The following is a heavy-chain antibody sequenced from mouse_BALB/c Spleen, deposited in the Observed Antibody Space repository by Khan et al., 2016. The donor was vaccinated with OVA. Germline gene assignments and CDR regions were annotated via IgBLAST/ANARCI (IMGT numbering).Heavy chain of an antibody. CDR2: IWAGGRT. V-gene: IGHV2-9*02. Sequence: QVQLKESGPGLVAPSQSLSITCTVSGFSLTSYGVHWVRQPPGKGLEWLGVIWAGGRTNYNSALMSRLSISKVNSKSPGFLTMHSLQSDGTAKYYCARLEDIWGQGTTRTVAS. CDR1: GFSLTSYG. CDR3: ARLEDI. J-gene: IGHJ2*01. D-gene: IGHD1-3*01.